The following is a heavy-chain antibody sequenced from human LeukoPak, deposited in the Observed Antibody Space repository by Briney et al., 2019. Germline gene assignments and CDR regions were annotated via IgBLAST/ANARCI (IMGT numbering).Heavy chain of an antibody. D-gene: IGHD6-19*01. J-gene: IGHJ3*02. V-gene: IGHV3-30-3*01. CDR1: GFTFSSYA. CDR3: ATGYSGWGAFDI. Sequence: QPGGSLRLSCEVSGFTFSSYAMHWVRQAPGKGLEWVAVISYDGSTKYYADSMKGRFIISRDNSKITLYLQMNSLRAEDTAVYYCATGYSGWGAFDIWGQGTMVTVSS. CDR2: ISYDGSTK.